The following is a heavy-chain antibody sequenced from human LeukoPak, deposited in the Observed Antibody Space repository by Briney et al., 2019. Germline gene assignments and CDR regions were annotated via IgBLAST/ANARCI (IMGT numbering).Heavy chain of an antibody. D-gene: IGHD3-22*01. CDR1: GGSISSSSYY. Sequence: SETLSLTCTVSGGSISSSSYYWGWIRQPPGKGLEWIGYIYYSGSTNYNPSLKSRVTISVDTSKNQFSLKLSSVTAADTAVYYCAREVGYYYDSSGYQAHDAFDIWGQGTMVTVSS. CDR3: AREVGYYYDSSGYQAHDAFDI. J-gene: IGHJ3*02. CDR2: IYYSGST. V-gene: IGHV4-61*01.